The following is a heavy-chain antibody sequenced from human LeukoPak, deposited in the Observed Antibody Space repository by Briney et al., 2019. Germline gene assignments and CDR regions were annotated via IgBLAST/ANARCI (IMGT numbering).Heavy chain of an antibody. Sequence: PSETLSLTCAVSGYSISSGYYWGWIRQPPGKGLGWIGSIYHSGSTYYNPSLKSRVTISVDTSKNQFSLKLSSVTAADTAVYYCARQVTVTTFDYWGQGTLVTVSS. CDR2: IYHSGST. V-gene: IGHV4-38-2*01. D-gene: IGHD4-17*01. CDR3: ARQVTVTTFDY. J-gene: IGHJ4*02. CDR1: GYSISSGYY.